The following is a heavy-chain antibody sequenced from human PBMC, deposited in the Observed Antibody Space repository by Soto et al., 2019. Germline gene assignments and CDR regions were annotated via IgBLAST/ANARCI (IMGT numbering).Heavy chain of an antibody. J-gene: IGHJ6*02. CDR3: TTGSVEGV. CDR1: GFTFNTAW. Sequence: EVQLVESGGGLVKPGGSLRLSCAASGFTFNTAWMNWVRQAPGEGLECVGRIKTSADGGATDYAAPVQGRFTISRDDSKNALYLHMNSLKTEDTAVYYCTTGSVEGVWGQGTTVTVSS. CDR2: IKTSADGGAT. V-gene: IGHV3-15*07. D-gene: IGHD2-15*01.